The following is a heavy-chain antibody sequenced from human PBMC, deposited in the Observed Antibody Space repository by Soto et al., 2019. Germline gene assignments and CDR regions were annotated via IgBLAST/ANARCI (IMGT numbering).Heavy chain of an antibody. CDR3: ARDRYSSGWYDLDY. V-gene: IGHV3-33*01. D-gene: IGHD6-19*01. Sequence: QVQLVESGGGVVQPGRSLRLSCAASGFTFSSYGMHWVRQAPGKGLEWVAVIWYDGSNKYYADSVKGRFTISRDNSKNALYLQMKSRRVEDTAVYYCARDRYSSGWYDLDYWGQGTLVTVSS. J-gene: IGHJ4*02. CDR2: IWYDGSNK. CDR1: GFTFSSYG.